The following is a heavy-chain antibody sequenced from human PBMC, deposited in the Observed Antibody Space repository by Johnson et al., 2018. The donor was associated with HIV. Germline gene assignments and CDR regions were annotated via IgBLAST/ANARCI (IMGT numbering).Heavy chain of an antibody. Sequence: QVQLVESGGGLVQPGGSLRLSCVASGFIFSDHYMDWVRQAPGKGLEWVAVISYEGSTKYYADSVKGRFTISRDNSKNTLNLQMNSLRAEDTAVYYCARDKANWGPSRDVGAFDIWGQGTMVTVSS. J-gene: IGHJ3*02. CDR1: GFIFSDHY. V-gene: IGHV3-30*03. CDR2: ISYEGSTK. CDR3: ARDKANWGPSRDVGAFDI. D-gene: IGHD7-27*01.